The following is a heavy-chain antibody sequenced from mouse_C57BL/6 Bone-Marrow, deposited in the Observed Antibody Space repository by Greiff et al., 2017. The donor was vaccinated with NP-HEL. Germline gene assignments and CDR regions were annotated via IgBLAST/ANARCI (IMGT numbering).Heavy chain of an antibody. V-gene: IGHV1-85*01. Sequence: QVHVKQSGPELVKPGASVKLSCKASGYTFTSYDINWVKQRPGQGLEWIGWIYPRDGSTKYNEKFKGKATLTVDTSSSTAYMELHSLTSEDSAVYFCAREGYSYAMDYWGQGTSVTVSS. CDR1: GYTFTSYD. CDR2: IYPRDGST. CDR3: AREGYSYAMDY. D-gene: IGHD2-3*01. J-gene: IGHJ4*01.